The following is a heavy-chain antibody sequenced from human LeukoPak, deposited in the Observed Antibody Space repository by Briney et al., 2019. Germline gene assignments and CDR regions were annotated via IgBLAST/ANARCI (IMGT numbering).Heavy chain of an antibody. CDR2: ITPMFGTA. Sequence: SVKVSCKASGGTFSSYAINWVRQAPGQGLEWMGGITPMFGTAKYAQKFQGRVTITADESTSTAYMELSSLRSEDTAVFYCATGGSLAAAPHRYYFDYWGLGTPVTVSS. J-gene: IGHJ4*02. V-gene: IGHV1-69*13. D-gene: IGHD6-19*01. CDR1: GGTFSSYA. CDR3: ATGGSLAAAPHRYYFDY.